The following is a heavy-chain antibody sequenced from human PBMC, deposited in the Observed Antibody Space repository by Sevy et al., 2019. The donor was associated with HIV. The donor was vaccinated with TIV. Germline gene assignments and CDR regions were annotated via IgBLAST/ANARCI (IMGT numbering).Heavy chain of an antibody. CDR1: GFTYSSYA. V-gene: IGHV3-23*01. Sequence: GESLKISCAASGFTYSSYAMSWVRQAPGKGLEWVSSISESGGTTYYADSVKGRFTISRDSSENTLYLQMNSLRVEDTAKYCCTKANVEVAATTGGVFDYWGQGTLVTVSS. J-gene: IGHJ4*02. D-gene: IGHD6-19*01. CDR2: ISESGGTT. CDR3: TKANVEVAATTGGVFDY.